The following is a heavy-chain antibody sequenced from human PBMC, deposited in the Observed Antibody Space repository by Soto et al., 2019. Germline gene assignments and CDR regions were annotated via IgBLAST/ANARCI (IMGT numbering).Heavy chain of an antibody. Sequence: QVQLVQSGAEVKRAGASVKVSCKTSGYSFSDYGISWVRQAPGQGLEWMGWISAYNGNTKYAQKFQDRVTVTTDTSRSTGYLELRSLTSDDTAIYYCARESIRAMEYNGLDVWGQGTAVTVSS. V-gene: IGHV1-18*01. CDR3: ARESIRAMEYNGLDV. D-gene: IGHD3-10*01. J-gene: IGHJ6*02. CDR1: GYSFSDYG. CDR2: ISAYNGNT.